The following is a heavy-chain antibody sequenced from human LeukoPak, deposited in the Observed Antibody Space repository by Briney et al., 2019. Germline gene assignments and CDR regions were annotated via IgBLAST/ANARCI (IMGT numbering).Heavy chain of an antibody. CDR1: GGSISSYY. V-gene: IGHV4-59*08. Sequence: PSETLSLTYTVSGGSISSYYWSWIRQPPGKGLEWIGYIYYSGSTNYNPSLKSRVTISVDTSKNQFSLKLSSVTAADTAVYYCARHVDCSGGSCYEQYYFDYWGQGTLVTVSS. CDR3: ARHVDCSGGSCYEQYYFDY. J-gene: IGHJ4*02. D-gene: IGHD2-15*01. CDR2: IYYSGST.